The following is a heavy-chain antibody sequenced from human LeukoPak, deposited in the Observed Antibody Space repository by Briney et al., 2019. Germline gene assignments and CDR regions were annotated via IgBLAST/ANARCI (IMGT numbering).Heavy chain of an antibody. CDR3: ARGRLVVVTAILDYYYYYMDV. V-gene: IGHV1-2*02. CDR2: INPNSGGT. CDR1: GYTFTGYY. J-gene: IGHJ6*03. Sequence: ASVKVSCKASGYTFTGYYMHWVRQAPGQGLEWMGWINPNSGGTNYAQKFQGRVTITRNTSISTAYMELSSLRSEDTAVYYCARGRLVVVTAILDYYYYYMDVWGKGTTVTVSS. D-gene: IGHD2-21*02.